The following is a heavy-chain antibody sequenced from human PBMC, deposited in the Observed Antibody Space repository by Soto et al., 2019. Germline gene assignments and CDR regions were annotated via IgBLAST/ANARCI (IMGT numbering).Heavy chain of an antibody. CDR3: ARDIFGGSYDFWH. Sequence: EVRLVESGGGLVQPGGSLRLSCAASGFIVSGIFMTWVRKVPGKGPEWVSTLSSDDKTYYADSVRGRFTISRDSSKNTLFLQMNTLRAEDTAVYHCARDIFGGSYDFWHGGQGTLVTVSS. J-gene: IGHJ4*02. V-gene: IGHV3-66*01. CDR2: LSSDDKT. CDR1: GFIVSGIF. D-gene: IGHD3-3*01.